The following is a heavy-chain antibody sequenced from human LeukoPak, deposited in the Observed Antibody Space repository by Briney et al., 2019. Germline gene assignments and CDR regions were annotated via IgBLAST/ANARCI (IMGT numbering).Heavy chain of an antibody. CDR3: AKDPYSYSSYFDY. Sequence: GGSLRLSCAASGFTFSGCGMHWVRQAPGKGLEGVAFIWYDGRDKYYADSVKGQFTISRDNSKNTLYLQMNSLRAEDTAVYYCAKDPYSYSSYFDYWGQGTLVTVSS. CDR2: IWYDGRDK. V-gene: IGHV3-30*02. CDR1: GFTFSGCG. J-gene: IGHJ4*02. D-gene: IGHD5-18*01.